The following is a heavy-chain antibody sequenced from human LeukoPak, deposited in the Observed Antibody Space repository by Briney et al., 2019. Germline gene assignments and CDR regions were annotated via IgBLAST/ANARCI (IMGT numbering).Heavy chain of an antibody. Sequence: ASVTVSCKASGGTFSNYVISWVRQAPGQGLEWMGGIIPPFGTANYAQKFQGRVTITTDESTSTAYMELSSLRSEDTAVYYCGRGFDGYYHYYMDVWGKGTTVTVSS. J-gene: IGHJ6*03. CDR3: GRGFDGYYHYYMDV. V-gene: IGHV1-69*05. CDR1: GGTFSNYV. D-gene: IGHD5-24*01. CDR2: IIPPFGTA.